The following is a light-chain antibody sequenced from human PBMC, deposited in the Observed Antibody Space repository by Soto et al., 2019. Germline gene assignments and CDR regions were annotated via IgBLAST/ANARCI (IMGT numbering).Light chain of an antibody. V-gene: IGLV1-40*01. J-gene: IGLJ2*01. CDR2: GNS. CDR1: SSNIGAGYD. Sequence: QSALTQPPSVSGAPGQRVTISCTGSSSNIGAGYDVHWYQQLPGTAPKLLIYGNSNRPSGVPDRFSGSKSGTSASLAIIGLQAEDEADYYCQSYDSSLSGVFGGGTQLTVL. CDR3: QSYDSSLSGV.